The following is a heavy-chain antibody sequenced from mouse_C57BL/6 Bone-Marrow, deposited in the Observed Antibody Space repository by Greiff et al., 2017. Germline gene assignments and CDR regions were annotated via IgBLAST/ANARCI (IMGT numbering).Heavy chain of an antibody. CDR1: GFSLSTFGMG. CDR3: ARILLLVLYYAMDY. D-gene: IGHD2-1*01. J-gene: IGHJ4*01. Sequence: QVTLKECGPGILQPSQTLSLTCSFSGFSLSTFGMGVGWIRQPSGKGLEWLAHIWWDDDKYYNPALKSRLTISKDTSKNQVFLKIANVDTADTATYYCARILLLVLYYAMDYWGQGTSVTVSS. V-gene: IGHV8-8*01. CDR2: IWWDDDK.